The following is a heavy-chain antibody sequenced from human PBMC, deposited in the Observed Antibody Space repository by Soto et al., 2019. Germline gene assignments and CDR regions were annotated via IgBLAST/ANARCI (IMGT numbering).Heavy chain of an antibody. CDR3: ARGRYCSSTSCYTSWFDP. D-gene: IGHD2-2*02. V-gene: IGHV4-34*01. Sequence: ETLSLTCAVYGGSFSGYYWSWIRQPPGKGLEWIGEINHSGSTNYNPSLKSRVTISVDTSKNQFSLKLSSVTAADTAVYYCARGRYCSSTSCYTSWFDPWGQGTLVTVSS. J-gene: IGHJ5*02. CDR2: INHSGST. CDR1: GGSFSGYY.